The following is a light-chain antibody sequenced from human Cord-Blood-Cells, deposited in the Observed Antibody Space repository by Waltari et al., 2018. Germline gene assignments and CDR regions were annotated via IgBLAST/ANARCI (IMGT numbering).Light chain of an antibody. CDR3: QQRSNWPSIT. CDR2: HAS. CDR1: QSVSSY. Sequence: EIVLTQSPATLSLSPGERATLSCRASQSVSSYLAWYQQKPGQAPRLLIYHASNTATGIPARFSGSGSGTDFTLTISSLEPEDFAVYYWQQRSNWPSITFGQGTRLEIK. J-gene: IGKJ5*01. V-gene: IGKV3-11*01.